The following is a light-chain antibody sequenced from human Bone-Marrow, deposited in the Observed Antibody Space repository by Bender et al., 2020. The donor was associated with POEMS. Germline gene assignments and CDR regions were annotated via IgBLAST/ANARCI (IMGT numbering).Light chain of an antibody. CDR2: DDS. CDR1: DIRTKS. Sequence: SYVLTQPPSVSVAPGQTARLTCGGDDIRTKSVHWYQQKPGQAPVLVVHDDSDRPSGIPERFSGSNSGNTATLTISGTQAMDEADYFCQTWDRNTYVVFGGGTKLTVL. CDR3: QTWDRNTYVV. J-gene: IGLJ2*01. V-gene: IGLV3-21*02.